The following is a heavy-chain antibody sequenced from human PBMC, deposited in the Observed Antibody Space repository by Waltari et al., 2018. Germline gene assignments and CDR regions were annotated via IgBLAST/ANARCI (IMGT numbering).Heavy chain of an antibody. D-gene: IGHD3-10*01. V-gene: IGHV4-39*01. Sequence: QPPLQESGPGLVKPSGTLSPTCSVSDGTIISSSYYWAWIRQPPGKGLEWIGSIFYDGTTYYNPSLKSRVTISIDTSRSQFSLKLMSVAAAETAFYYCARHGYFGSGSFHVWGQGTKVIVSS. CDR2: IFYDGTT. J-gene: IGHJ3*01. CDR1: DGTIISSSYY. CDR3: ARHGYFGSGSFHV.